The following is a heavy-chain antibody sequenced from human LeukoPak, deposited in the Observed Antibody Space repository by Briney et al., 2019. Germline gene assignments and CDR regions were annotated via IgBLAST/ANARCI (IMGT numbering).Heavy chain of an antibody. J-gene: IGHJ4*02. CDR1: GYTFTTYY. CDR2: IITIFGTS. CDR3: AGGGYYDTSGYYHFDY. D-gene: IGHD3-22*01. Sequence: SVKVSCKASGYTFTTYYIHWVRQAPGQGLEWMGGIITIFGTSNYAQKFQGRVTIAADKSTSTAYMELSSLRSEDTAVYYCAGGGYYDTSGYYHFDYWGQGTLVTVSP. V-gene: IGHV1-69*06.